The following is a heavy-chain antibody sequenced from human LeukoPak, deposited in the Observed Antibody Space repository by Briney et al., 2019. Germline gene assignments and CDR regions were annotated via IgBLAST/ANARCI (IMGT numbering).Heavy chain of an antibody. CDR2: IYPKTGGT. CDR1: GYTFTGYY. V-gene: IGHV1-2*02. CDR3: ARANDYGFSY. D-gene: IGHD4-17*01. J-gene: IGHJ4*02. Sequence: GASVKVSCKASGYTFTGYYLHWVRQAPGQGLEWMGWIYPKTGGTSYAQKFQGRVTMTRDTSISTAYMELIGLRSDDTAVYYCARANDYGFSYWGQGTLVTVSS.